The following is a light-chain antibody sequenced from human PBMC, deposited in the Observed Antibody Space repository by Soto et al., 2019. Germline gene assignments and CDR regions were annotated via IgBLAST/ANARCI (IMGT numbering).Light chain of an antibody. CDR1: SSNIGSNS. J-gene: IGLJ2*01. Sequence: QSVLTQPPSASGTPGQRVTISCSGSSSNIGSNSVCWYHHLPGTAPKLLIYNNDQRPSGVPDRISGSKSGTSASLAVSGLRSGDEADYYCASWDDSLTGLVFGGGTKLTVL. V-gene: IGLV1-47*02. CDR2: NND. CDR3: ASWDDSLTGLV.